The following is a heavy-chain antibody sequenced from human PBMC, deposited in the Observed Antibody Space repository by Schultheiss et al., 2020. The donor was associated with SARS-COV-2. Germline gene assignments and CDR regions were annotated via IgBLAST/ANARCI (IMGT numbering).Heavy chain of an antibody. CDR1: GGSLSSFY. CDR3: ARVPKGGHENSYYYYGMDV. J-gene: IGHJ6*02. Sequence: GSLRLSCTVSGGSLSSFYWSWIRQPPGRGLEWIGYLYYSGNTNFNPSLKSRVSISVDTSKNQFSLNLSSVTAADTAVYYCARVPKGGHENSYYYYGMDVWGQGTTVTVSS. CDR2: LYYSGNT. D-gene: IGHD5-12*01. V-gene: IGHV4-59*01.